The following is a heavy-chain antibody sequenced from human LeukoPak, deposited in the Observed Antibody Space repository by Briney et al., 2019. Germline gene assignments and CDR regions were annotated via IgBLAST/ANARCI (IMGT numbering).Heavy chain of an antibody. J-gene: IGHJ4*02. CDR3: SRGGSGSGYLYYFDF. CDR1: GYSFSDYS. D-gene: IGHD3-10*01. Sequence: GASVKVSCKASGYSFSDYSMHWVRQAPGQGLEWMGRINPNSGGTSYAQNSQGRVSMTRDTSISTTYMELSGLTSDDTAVYYCSRGGSGSGYLYYFDFWGQGTLVSVSS. CDR2: INPNSGGT. V-gene: IGHV1-2*06.